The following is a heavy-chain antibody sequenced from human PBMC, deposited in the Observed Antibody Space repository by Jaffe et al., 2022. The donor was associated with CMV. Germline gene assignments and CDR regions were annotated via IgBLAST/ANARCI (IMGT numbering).Heavy chain of an antibody. D-gene: IGHD3-3*01. J-gene: IGHJ6*03. V-gene: IGHV5-10-1*03. CDR3: ARLSITIFGVVPYYMDV. CDR2: IDPSDSYT. Sequence: EVQLVQSGAEVKKPGESLRISCKGSGYSFTSYWISWVRQMPGKGLEWMGRIDPSDSYTNYSPSFQGHVTISADKSISTAYLQWSSLKASDTAMYYCARLSITIFGVVPYYMDVWGKGTTVTVSS. CDR1: GYSFTSYW.